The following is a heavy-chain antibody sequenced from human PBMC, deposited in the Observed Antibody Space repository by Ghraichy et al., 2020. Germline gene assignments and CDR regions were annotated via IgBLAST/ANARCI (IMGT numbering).Heavy chain of an antibody. V-gene: IGHV3-48*02. CDR3: ARDLGGGKGWWYYYYGMDV. CDR1: GFTFSSYS. CDR2: ISSSSSTI. J-gene: IGHJ6*02. D-gene: IGHD2-15*01. Sequence: GGSLRLSCAASGFTFSSYSMNWVRQAPGKGLEWVSYISSSSSTIYYADSVKGRFTISRDNAKNSLYLQMNSLRDEDTAVYYCARDLGGGKGWWYYYYGMDVWGQGTTVTVSS.